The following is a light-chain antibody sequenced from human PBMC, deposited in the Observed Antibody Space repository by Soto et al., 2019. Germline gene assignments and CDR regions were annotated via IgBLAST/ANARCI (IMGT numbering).Light chain of an antibody. CDR2: GAS. V-gene: IGKV3D-15*01. Sequence: EILLTQSPCTLSLSPGERATLSCRASQRVTSKSLAWFQQIPGQAPRLLIYGASSRATGIPNRFSGSGSETEFTLSISSLQSEDFELYYCQQYNNWPITFGQGTRLEIK. CDR3: QQYNNWPIT. CDR1: QRVTSKS. J-gene: IGKJ5*01.